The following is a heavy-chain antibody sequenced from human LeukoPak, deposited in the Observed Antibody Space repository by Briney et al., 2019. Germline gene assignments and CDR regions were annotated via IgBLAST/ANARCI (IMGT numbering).Heavy chain of an antibody. J-gene: IGHJ2*01. D-gene: IGHD3-22*01. V-gene: IGHV4-30-2*01. CDR3: ARAGVHYYESSGYPDWYFDL. CDR2: IYHSGST. CDR1: GGSISSGAYS. Sequence: PSQTLSLTCAVSGGSISSGAYSWSWIRQPPGKGLEWIGYIYHSGSTYYNPSLKSRVTISVDRSKNQFSLKLSSVTAADTAVYYCARAGVHYYESSGYPDWYFDLWGRGTLVTVSS.